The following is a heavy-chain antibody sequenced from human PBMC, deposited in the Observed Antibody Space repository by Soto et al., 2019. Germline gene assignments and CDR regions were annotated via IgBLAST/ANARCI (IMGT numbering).Heavy chain of an antibody. V-gene: IGHV3-74*01. Sequence: QSGGSLRLSCAASGFTFSSYWMHWVRQAPGKGLVWVSRINSDGSNTNYADSVKGRFTISRDNAKNTLYLQMNSLRAEDTAVYYCARVPTGGYDWNWGQGTLVTVSS. D-gene: IGHD5-12*01. J-gene: IGHJ4*02. CDR1: GFTFSSYW. CDR2: INSDGSNT. CDR3: ARVPTGGYDWN.